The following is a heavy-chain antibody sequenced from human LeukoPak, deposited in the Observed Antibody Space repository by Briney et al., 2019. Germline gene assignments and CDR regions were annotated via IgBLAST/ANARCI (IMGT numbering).Heavy chain of an antibody. CDR3: ARERPYYYDSSGYQYYLDY. D-gene: IGHD3-22*01. Sequence: SETLSLTCTVSGGSISSYYWSWIRQPPGKGLEWIGYIYYSGSTNYNPSLKSRVTISVDTSKNQFSLKLSSVTAADTAVYYCARERPYYYDSSGYQYYLDYWGQGTLVTVSS. CDR2: IYYSGST. V-gene: IGHV4-59*01. CDR1: GGSISSYY. J-gene: IGHJ4*02.